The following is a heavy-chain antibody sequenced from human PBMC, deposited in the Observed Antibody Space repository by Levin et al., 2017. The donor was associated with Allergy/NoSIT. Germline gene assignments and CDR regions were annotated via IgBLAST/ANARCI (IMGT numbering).Heavy chain of an antibody. D-gene: IGHD6-13*01. CDR2: ISSSSSYI. Sequence: GESLKISCAASGFTFSSYNMNWVRQAPGKGLEWVSSISSSSSYIYYTDSVKGRFAISRDNAKNSLYLQMNSLRAEDTAVYYCARDGSPYRNSWYACDFWGRGTLVTVSS. CDR1: GFTFSSYN. V-gene: IGHV3-21*01. J-gene: IGHJ4*01. CDR3: ARDGSPYRNSWYACDF.